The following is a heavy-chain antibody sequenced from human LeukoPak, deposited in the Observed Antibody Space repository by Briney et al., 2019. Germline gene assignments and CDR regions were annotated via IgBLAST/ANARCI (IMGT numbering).Heavy chain of an antibody. CDR2: INHSGST. CDR3: ARAHYYASSGPYFDY. Sequence: SETLSLTCAVYGGSFSGYSLSWIRQPPGKGLEWIGEINHSGSTNYNPSLKSRVTMSVDTSKNQFSLKLSSVTAADTAVYYCARAHYYASSGPYFDYWGQGTLVSVP. D-gene: IGHD3-22*01. CDR1: GGSFSGYS. J-gene: IGHJ4*02. V-gene: IGHV4-34*01.